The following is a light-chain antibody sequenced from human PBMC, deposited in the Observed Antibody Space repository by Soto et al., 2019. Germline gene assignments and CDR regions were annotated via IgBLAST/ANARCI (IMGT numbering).Light chain of an antibody. CDR1: QSVSNNY. CDR3: QQYGRSPPT. Sequence: DIVLTQSPGTLSLSPGERATLSCRASQSVSNNYLAWYQQKPGQAPRLLIYGASNRAAGIPDRFSGSGSGTDFILSISRLEPEDFAVYYCQQYGRSPPTFGQGTKVDIK. CDR2: GAS. J-gene: IGKJ1*01. V-gene: IGKV3-20*01.